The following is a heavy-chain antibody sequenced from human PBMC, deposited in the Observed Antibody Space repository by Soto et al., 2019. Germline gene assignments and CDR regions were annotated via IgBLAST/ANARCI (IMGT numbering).Heavy chain of an antibody. V-gene: IGHV4-59*01. Sequence: SETLSLTCTVSGGSISSYYWSWIRQPPGKGLEWIGYIYYSGSTNYNPSLKSRVTISVDTSKNQFSLKLSSVTAADTAVYYCARDVTLWGSYRPDAFDIWGQGTMVTVSS. CDR3: ARDVTLWGSYRPDAFDI. D-gene: IGHD3-16*02. CDR1: GGSISSYY. J-gene: IGHJ3*02. CDR2: IYYSGST.